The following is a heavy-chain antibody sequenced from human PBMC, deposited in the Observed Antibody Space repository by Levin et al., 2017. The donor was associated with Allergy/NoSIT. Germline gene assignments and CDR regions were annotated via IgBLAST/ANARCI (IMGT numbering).Heavy chain of an antibody. D-gene: IGHD2-15*01. Sequence: QPGGSLRLSCAASGFTFSIYGMHWVRQAPGKGLEWVSVISYDGSNEYYADSVKGRFTISRDNSKNTLYLQMNSLRAEDTAVYYCAKDLTDTGYCSGGSCYRLDYWGQGNLVTVSS. V-gene: IGHV3-30*18. CDR2: ISYDGSNE. CDR3: AKDLTDTGYCSGGSCYRLDY. J-gene: IGHJ4*02. CDR1: GFTFSIYG.